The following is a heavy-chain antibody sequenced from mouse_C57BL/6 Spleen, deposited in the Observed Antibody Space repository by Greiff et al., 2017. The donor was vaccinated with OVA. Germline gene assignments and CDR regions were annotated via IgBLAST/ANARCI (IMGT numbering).Heavy chain of an antibody. CDR3: ARGNDYESFDY. Sequence: VQLQQSGAELARPGASVKLSCKASGYTFTSYGISWVKQSTGQGLEWIGEIYPRSGNTYYNEKFKGKATLTADKSSSTAYMELRSLTSEDSAVYFCARGNDYESFDYWGQGTTLTVSS. CDR1: GYTFTSYG. CDR2: IYPRSGNT. D-gene: IGHD2-4*01. J-gene: IGHJ2*01. V-gene: IGHV1-81*01.